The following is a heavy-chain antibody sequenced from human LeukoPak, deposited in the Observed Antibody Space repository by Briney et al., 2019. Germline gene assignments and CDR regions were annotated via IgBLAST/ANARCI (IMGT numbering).Heavy chain of an antibody. Sequence: GASVKVSCKASGYTFTSYGISWVRQAPGQGLEWMGWISAYNGNTNYAQKFQGRVTMTRDTSISTAYMELSRLRSDDTAVYYCAREVQNWFDPWGQGTLVTVSS. V-gene: IGHV1-18*01. D-gene: IGHD3-10*01. CDR1: GYTFTSYG. J-gene: IGHJ5*02. CDR3: AREVQNWFDP. CDR2: ISAYNGNT.